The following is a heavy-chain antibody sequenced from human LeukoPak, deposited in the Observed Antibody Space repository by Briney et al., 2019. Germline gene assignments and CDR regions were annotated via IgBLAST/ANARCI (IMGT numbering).Heavy chain of an antibody. CDR2: ISSNGGST. D-gene: IGHD2-15*01. Sequence: GGSLRLSCSASGFTFSSYAMHWVRQAPGKGLEYVSAISSNGGSTYYADSVKGRFTISRDNSKNTLYLQISSLRAEDTAVYYCVKGGYCSGGSCRVFGFDPWGQGTLVTVSS. CDR1: GFTFSSYA. CDR3: VKGGYCSGGSCRVFGFDP. J-gene: IGHJ5*02. V-gene: IGHV3-64D*06.